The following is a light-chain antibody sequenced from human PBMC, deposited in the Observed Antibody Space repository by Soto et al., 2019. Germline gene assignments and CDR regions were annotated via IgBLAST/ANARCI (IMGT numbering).Light chain of an antibody. Sequence: QSALTQPASVSGSPGQSITISCTGTSSDVGSYNLVSWYQQHPGKAPKLMIYEVSKRPSGVSNRFSGSKPGNTASPTISGLQAEDEADYYCCSYTGSSTYVFGTGTQLTVL. CDR1: SSDVGSYNL. CDR2: EVS. J-gene: IGLJ1*01. CDR3: CSYTGSSTYV. V-gene: IGLV2-23*02.